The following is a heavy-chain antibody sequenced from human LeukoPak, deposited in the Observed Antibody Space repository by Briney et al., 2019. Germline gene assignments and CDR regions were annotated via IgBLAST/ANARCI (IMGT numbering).Heavy chain of an antibody. CDR2: IHYIADDT. CDR3: ARCVTGWPNWFAP. Sequence: GGSLRLSCVASGFTLNNYAMAWVRQAPGKGLEWVASIHYIADDTYYADFVRGRFAISRDNSKNTLYLQLNGLRVEDTAIYYCARCVTGWPNWFAPWGQGTLVTVSS. D-gene: IGHD6-19*01. V-gene: IGHV3-23*01. CDR1: GFTLNNYA. J-gene: IGHJ5*02.